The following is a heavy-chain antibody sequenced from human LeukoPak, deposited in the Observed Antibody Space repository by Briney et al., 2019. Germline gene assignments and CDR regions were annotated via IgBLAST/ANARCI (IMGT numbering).Heavy chain of an antibody. D-gene: IGHD4-17*01. V-gene: IGHV4-30-2*01. CDR2: MYHSGST. CDR1: GGSISSDGYS. Sequence: PSETLSLTCAVSGGSISSDGYSWSWIRQPPGKGLEWIGYMYHSGSTYYNPSLKSRVTMSVDRSKNQFSLKLTSVTAVDTAVYYCARSTPVTYYFDYWGQGTLVTVSS. J-gene: IGHJ4*02. CDR3: ARSTPVTYYFDY.